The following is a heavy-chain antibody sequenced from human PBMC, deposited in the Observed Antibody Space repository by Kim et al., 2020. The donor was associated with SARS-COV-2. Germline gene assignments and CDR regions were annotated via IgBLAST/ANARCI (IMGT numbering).Heavy chain of an antibody. V-gene: IGHV3-21*01. J-gene: IGHJ5*01. D-gene: IGHD2-8*01. CDR3: ARDLGGAQWYEGFDS. CDR2: ISTSSSYL. Sequence: GGSLSLSCAASGFTFSSYSMNWVRQAPGKGLEWVSSISTSSSYLYYADPVKGRFTISRDNAKNSLYLQRNILRAEDTAVYYCARDLGGAQWYEGFDSWGQGTLVTVSS. CDR1: GFTFSSYS.